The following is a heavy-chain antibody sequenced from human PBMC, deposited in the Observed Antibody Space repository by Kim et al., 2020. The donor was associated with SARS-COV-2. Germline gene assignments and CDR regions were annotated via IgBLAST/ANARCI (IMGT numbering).Heavy chain of an antibody. CDR2: IDWDDDK. V-gene: IGHV2-70*01. D-gene: IGHD2-15*01. J-gene: IGHJ6*02. CDR1: GFSLSTSGMC. CDR3: VRATGSGSSCYPSYGIDV. Sequence: SGPTLVNPTQTLTLTCTFSGFSLSTSGMCVSWIRQPPGKALEWLALIDWDDDKYYITSLKTRLTISKDTSENQVVLTMTNVDPVDTATYYCVRATGSGSSCYPSYGIDVWGQGTTVTVSS.